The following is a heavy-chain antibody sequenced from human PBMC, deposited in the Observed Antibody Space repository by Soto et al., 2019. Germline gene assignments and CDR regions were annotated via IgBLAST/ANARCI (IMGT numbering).Heavy chain of an antibody. CDR3: ARDPNGRDYGRHHYYYYGMQV. CDR1: GYTFTSYA. CDR2: INAGNGNT. Sequence: WASVKVSCKASGYTFTSYAMHWVGQAPGQRLEWMGWINAGNGNTKYSQKFQGRVTITRDTSASTAYMELSSLRSEDTAVYYCARDPNGRDYGRHHYYYYGMQVWGQGTTVNVS. V-gene: IGHV1-3*01. J-gene: IGHJ6*01. D-gene: IGHD4-17*01.